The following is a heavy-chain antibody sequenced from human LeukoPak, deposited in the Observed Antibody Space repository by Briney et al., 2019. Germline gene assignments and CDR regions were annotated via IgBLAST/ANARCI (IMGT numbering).Heavy chain of an antibody. Sequence: SGTLSLTCAVSGGSISSSNWWSWVRQPPGKGLEWIGEIYHSGSTNYNPSLKSRVTISVDKSKNQFSLKLSSVTAADTAVYYCARLRQQLRGDYYYGMDVWGQGTTVTVSS. J-gene: IGHJ6*02. V-gene: IGHV4-4*02. CDR3: ARLRQQLRGDYYYGMDV. CDR2: IYHSGST. CDR1: GGSISSSNW. D-gene: IGHD6-13*01.